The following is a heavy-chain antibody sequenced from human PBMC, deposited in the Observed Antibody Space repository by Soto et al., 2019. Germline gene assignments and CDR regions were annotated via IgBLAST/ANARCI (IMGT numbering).Heavy chain of an antibody. D-gene: IGHD1-26*01. J-gene: IGHJ4*02. CDR3: ARTTTFDY. Sequence: PGGSLRLSCEASGFTFSSYWMSWVRQAPGKGLEWVANIKEDGSEKYYVDSVKGRFTISRDNAKNSLYLQMNSLRAEDTAVYYCARTTTFDYWGQGTLVTVSS. CDR2: IKEDGSEK. V-gene: IGHV3-7*01. CDR1: GFTFSSYW.